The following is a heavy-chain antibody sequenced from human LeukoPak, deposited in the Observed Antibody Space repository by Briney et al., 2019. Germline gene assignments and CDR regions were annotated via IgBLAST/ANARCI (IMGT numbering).Heavy chain of an antibody. CDR2: IYYSGST. CDR3: ARGGLAAAGIDY. CDR1: GGSIISCY. J-gene: IGHJ4*02. V-gene: IGHV4-59*01. D-gene: IGHD6-13*01. Sequence: SETLSLTCTVSGGSIISCYWSWIRQPPGKGLEWIGYIYYSGSTNYNPSLKSRVTISVDTSKNQFSLKLSSVTAADTAVYYCARGGLAAAGIDYWGQGTLVTVSS.